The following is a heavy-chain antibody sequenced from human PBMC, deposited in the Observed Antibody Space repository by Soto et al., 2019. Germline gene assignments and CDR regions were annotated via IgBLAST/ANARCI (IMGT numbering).Heavy chain of an antibody. J-gene: IGHJ6*02. Sequence: ASVKVSCKASGGTFSSYAISWVRQAPGQGLEWMGGIIPIFGTANYAQKFQGRVTITADESTSTAYMELSSLRSEDTAVYYCARDPGIQLWPTYGMDVWGQGTTVTVSS. CDR1: GGTFSSYA. CDR2: IIPIFGTA. D-gene: IGHD5-18*01. CDR3: ARDPGIQLWPTYGMDV. V-gene: IGHV1-69*13.